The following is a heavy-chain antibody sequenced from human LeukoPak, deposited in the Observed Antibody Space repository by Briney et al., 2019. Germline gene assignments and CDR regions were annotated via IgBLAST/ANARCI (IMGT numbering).Heavy chain of an antibody. Sequence: GGSLRLSCAASGFTFSNYAIHWVRQAPGKGLEWVAVMSNDGSKKFYADSVKGRFTISRDNSENSLYLQMNSLTAEDTAVYYCARGDGVAAAYYCYAVDVWGRGTTVTVSS. D-gene: IGHD6-13*01. CDR1: GFTFSNYA. V-gene: IGHV3-30-3*01. CDR2: MSNDGSKK. J-gene: IGHJ6*02. CDR3: ARGDGVAAAYYCYAVDV.